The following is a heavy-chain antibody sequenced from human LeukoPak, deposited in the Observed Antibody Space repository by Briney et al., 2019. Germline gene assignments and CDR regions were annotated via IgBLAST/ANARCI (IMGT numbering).Heavy chain of an antibody. CDR1: GFTFNNYA. V-gene: IGHV3-23*01. CDR2: IGDSGVST. J-gene: IGHJ4*02. Sequence: GGSLRLSCATSGFTFNNYAMNWVRQAPGKGLEWVSAIGDSGVSTYYADSVKGRFTVSRDNSKNTLYLQMNSLRAEDTAVYYCAREEGILTGYGYWGQGALVTVSS. D-gene: IGHD3-9*01. CDR3: AREEGILTGYGY.